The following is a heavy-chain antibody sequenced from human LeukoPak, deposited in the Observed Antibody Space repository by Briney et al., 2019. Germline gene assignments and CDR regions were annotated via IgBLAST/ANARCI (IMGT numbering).Heavy chain of an antibody. D-gene: IGHD6-19*01. CDR2: ISGSGGST. J-gene: IGHJ4*02. V-gene: IGHV3-23*01. CDR3: AKTPDAYSSGWYNHNY. Sequence: GGSLRLSCAASGFTFSSYAMSWVRQAPGKGLEWVSAISGSGGSTYYADSVKGRFTISRDNSKNTLYLQMNSLRAEDTAVYYCAKTPDAYSSGWYNHNYWGQGTLVTVSS. CDR1: GFTFSSYA.